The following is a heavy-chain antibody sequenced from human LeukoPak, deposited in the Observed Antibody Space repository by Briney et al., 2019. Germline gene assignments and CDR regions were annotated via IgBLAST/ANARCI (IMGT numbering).Heavy chain of an antibody. V-gene: IGHV3-7*01. Sequence: GGSLRLSCAASEFSVGSNYMTWVRQAPGKGLEWVGNIQPDGSEGYPVDSVKGRFTISRDNARNSLFLQMNSLRAEDTAVYYCARIITTNFDYWGQGTLVTVSS. D-gene: IGHD3-22*01. CDR1: EFSVGSNY. CDR3: ARIITTNFDY. CDR2: IQPDGSEG. J-gene: IGHJ4*02.